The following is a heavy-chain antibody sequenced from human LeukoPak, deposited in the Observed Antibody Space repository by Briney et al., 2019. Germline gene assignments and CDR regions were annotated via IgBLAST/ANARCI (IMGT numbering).Heavy chain of an antibody. J-gene: IGHJ5*02. Sequence: PGASVKVSCKASGYTFTSYAMHWVRQAPGQRLEWMGWINAGNGNTKYSQKFQGGVTITRDTSASTAYMELSSLRSEDTAVYYCAAGSSSWVPSEFDPWGQGTLVTVSS. CDR3: AAGSSSWVPSEFDP. V-gene: IGHV1-3*01. D-gene: IGHD6-13*01. CDR2: INAGNGNT. CDR1: GYTFTSYA.